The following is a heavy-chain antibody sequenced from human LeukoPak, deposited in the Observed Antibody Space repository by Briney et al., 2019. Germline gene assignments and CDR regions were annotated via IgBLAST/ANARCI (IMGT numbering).Heavy chain of an antibody. CDR2: IYYSGST. V-gene: IGHV4-39*01. D-gene: IGHD5-24*01. CDR1: GGSISSSSYY. J-gene: IGHJ6*02. CDR3: ARHVEMATTKGYYYYGMDV. Sequence: SETLSLTCTVSGGSISSSSYYWGWIRQPPGKGLEWIGSIYYSGSTYYNPSLKSRVTISVDTSKNQFSLKLSSVTAADTAVYYCARHVEMATTKGYYYYGMDVWGQGTTVTVSS.